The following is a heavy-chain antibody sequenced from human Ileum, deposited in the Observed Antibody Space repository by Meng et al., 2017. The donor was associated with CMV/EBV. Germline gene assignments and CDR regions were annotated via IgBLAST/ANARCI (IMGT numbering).Heavy chain of an antibody. Sequence: GSLRLSCTSSGGSISSATHYWAWIRQPPGKGLEWIGSVSYSGGTYYNPSLKSRVTMSVDTSKSQFSLKLSSVTAADTAVYYCARGHSSSSGDYWGQGTLVTVSS. CDR2: VSYSGGT. D-gene: IGHD6-6*01. CDR1: GGSISSATHY. V-gene: IGHV4-39*07. CDR3: ARGHSSSSGDY. J-gene: IGHJ4*02.